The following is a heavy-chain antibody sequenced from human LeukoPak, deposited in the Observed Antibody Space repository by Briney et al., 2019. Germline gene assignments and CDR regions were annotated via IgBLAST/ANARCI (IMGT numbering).Heavy chain of an antibody. CDR1: GGSISSSSYY. CDR3: ARVSFGGYSYGYVDF. CDR2: ISYTGST. V-gene: IGHV4-39*01. D-gene: IGHD5-18*01. J-gene: IGHJ4*02. Sequence: SETLSLTCTVSGGSISSSSYYWGWIRQPPGEGLEWIGSISYTGSTYYNPSLKSRVTISVDTSKNQFSLRLSSVTATDTAVYYCARVSFGGYSYGYVDFWGQGTLVTVSS.